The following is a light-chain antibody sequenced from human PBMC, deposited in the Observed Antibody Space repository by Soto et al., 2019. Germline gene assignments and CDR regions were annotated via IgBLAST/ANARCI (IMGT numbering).Light chain of an antibody. CDR3: QQYDSSPQT. J-gene: IGKJ2*01. CDR1: QSVSSSY. V-gene: IGKV3-20*01. Sequence: EIVLTQSPGTLSLSPGERATLSCRASQSVSSSYLAWYQQKPGQAPRLLIYGASSRATGIPDRFSGSGSGTDVTLTISRLEPEDFAVYYCQQYDSSPQTFGQGTKLEIK. CDR2: GAS.